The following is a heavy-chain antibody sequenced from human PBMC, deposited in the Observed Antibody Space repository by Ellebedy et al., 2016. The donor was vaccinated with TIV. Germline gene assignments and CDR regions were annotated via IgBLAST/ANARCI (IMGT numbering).Heavy chain of an antibody. CDR1: GFTFGDYA. CDR2: FKNEAYGGTT. Sequence: PGGSLRLSCVGSGFTFGDYALSWFRQAPGKGLEWVGLFKNEAYGGTTEYAASVKDRFTISRDDSKSIVYLQMNSLKTDDTAVYYCARGFTYNFGHLFSYGMDVWGQGTTVTVSS. D-gene: IGHD5-18*01. J-gene: IGHJ6*02. CDR3: ARGFTYNFGHLFSYGMDV. V-gene: IGHV3-49*03.